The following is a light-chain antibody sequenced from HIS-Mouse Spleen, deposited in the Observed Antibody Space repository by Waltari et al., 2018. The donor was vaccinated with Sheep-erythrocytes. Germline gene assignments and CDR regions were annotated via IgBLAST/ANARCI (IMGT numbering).Light chain of an antibody. V-gene: IGKV4-1*01. Sequence: DIVMTQSPDSLAVSLGERATINCKSSQSVLYSSNNKNYLAWYQQKPGQHPKLLIYWASTRESGVPDRFSGSGSETDFTLTISSLQAEDVAVYYCQQYYSTPPTFGQGTKVEIK. J-gene: IGKJ1*01. CDR3: QQYYSTPPT. CDR2: WAS. CDR1: QSVLYSSNNKNY.